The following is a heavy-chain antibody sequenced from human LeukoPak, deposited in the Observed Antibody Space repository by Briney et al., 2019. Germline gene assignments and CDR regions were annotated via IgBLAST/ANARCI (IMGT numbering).Heavy chain of an antibody. D-gene: IGHD3-3*01. CDR1: GGSISSSSYY. Sequence: SETLSLTCTVSGGSISSSSYYWGWIRQPPGKGQEWIGSIYYSGSTYYNPSLKSRVTISVDTSKNQFSLKLSSVTAADTAVYYCASLFLEWLVGCWFDPWGQGTLVTVSS. V-gene: IGHV4-39*01. CDR2: IYYSGST. CDR3: ASLFLEWLVGCWFDP. J-gene: IGHJ5*02.